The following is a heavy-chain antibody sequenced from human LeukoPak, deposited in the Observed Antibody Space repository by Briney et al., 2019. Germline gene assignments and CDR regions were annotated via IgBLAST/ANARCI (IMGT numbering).Heavy chain of an antibody. Sequence: PSETLSLTCTVSGYSISSGYYWGWIRQPPGKGLEWIGSIYHSGSTYYNPSLKSRVTISVDTSKNQFSLKLSSVTAADTAVYYCARVSGEVGAPDYWGQGTLVTVSS. CDR3: ARVSGEVGAPDY. CDR2: IYHSGST. V-gene: IGHV4-38-2*02. CDR1: GYSISSGYY. D-gene: IGHD1-26*01. J-gene: IGHJ4*02.